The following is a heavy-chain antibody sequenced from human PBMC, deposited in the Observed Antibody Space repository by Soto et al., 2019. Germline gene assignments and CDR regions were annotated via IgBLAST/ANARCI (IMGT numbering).Heavy chain of an antibody. D-gene: IGHD2-8*01. Sequence: GGSLRLSCAASGFTFSSYAMHWVRQAPGKGLEWVAVISYDGSNKYYADSVKGRFTISRDNSKNTLYLQMNSLRAEDTAVYYCARDPLGYCTNGVCSYDAFDIWGQGTMVTVSS. CDR2: ISYDGSNK. CDR3: ARDPLGYCTNGVCSYDAFDI. CDR1: GFTFSSYA. V-gene: IGHV3-30*04. J-gene: IGHJ3*02.